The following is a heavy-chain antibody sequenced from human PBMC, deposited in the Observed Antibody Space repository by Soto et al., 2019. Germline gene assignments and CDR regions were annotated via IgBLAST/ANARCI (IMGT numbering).Heavy chain of an antibody. CDR2: ISYDGSNK. CDR1: GFTFSSYG. CDR3: AKGRVIVLVTAAMNYYYGMDV. V-gene: IGHV3-30*18. D-gene: IGHD2-2*01. Sequence: QVQLVESGGGVVQPGRSLRLSCAASGFTFSSYGMHWVRQPPGKGLEWVAVISYDGSNKYYADSVKGRFTISRDNSKNRLYLEMNSLRAEDTAVYYCAKGRVIVLVTAAMNYYYGMDVWGQGTTVTVSS. J-gene: IGHJ6*02.